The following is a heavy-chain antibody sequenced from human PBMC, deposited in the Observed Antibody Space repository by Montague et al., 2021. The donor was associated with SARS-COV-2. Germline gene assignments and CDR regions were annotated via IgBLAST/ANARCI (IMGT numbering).Heavy chain of an antibody. J-gene: IGHJ3*01. Sequence: SETLSLTCAVSRGSFSNYYWTWIRQSPGKGLEWIGEINQGGAPNYTPSLKSRVTISLDTSKKQISLKLNSVTAADTAVFFCARGRPVQGSFRHFDSISSGALDVWARGSLVIVSS. CDR1: RGSFSNYY. D-gene: IGHD3-9*01. CDR2: INQGGAP. V-gene: IGHV4-34*01. CDR3: ARGRPVQGSFRHFDSISSGALDV.